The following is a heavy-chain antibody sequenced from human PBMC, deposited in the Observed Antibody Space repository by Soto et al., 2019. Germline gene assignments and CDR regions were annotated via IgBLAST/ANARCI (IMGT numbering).Heavy chain of an antibody. CDR2: VTSSSSSM. CDR3: AREADFASSGYVLDY. J-gene: IGHJ4*02. V-gene: IGHV3-21*01. CDR1: GFTFNRYS. Sequence: GGSLRLSCAVSGFTFNRYSMNWVRQAPGKGLEWVSSVTSSSSSMLYADSVKGRFTISRDDAKDSLFLQMNSLRADDTAVYYCAREADFASSGYVLDYWGQGTLVTVSS. D-gene: IGHD3-22*01.